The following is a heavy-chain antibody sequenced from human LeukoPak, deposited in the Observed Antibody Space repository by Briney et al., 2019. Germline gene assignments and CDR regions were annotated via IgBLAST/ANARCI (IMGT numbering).Heavy chain of an antibody. CDR2: INPNSGGT. Sequence: ASVKVSCKASGGTFSSYAISWVRQAPGQGLEWMGWINPNSGGTNYAQKFQGRVTMTRDTSISTAYMELSRLRSDDTAVYYCASLGWEPPSDMDVWGKGTTVTVSS. V-gene: IGHV1-2*02. J-gene: IGHJ6*03. CDR3: ASLGWEPPSDMDV. D-gene: IGHD1-26*01. CDR1: GGTFSSYA.